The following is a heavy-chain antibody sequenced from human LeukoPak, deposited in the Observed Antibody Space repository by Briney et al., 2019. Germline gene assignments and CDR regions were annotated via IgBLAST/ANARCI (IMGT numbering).Heavy chain of an antibody. CDR1: GFTFSTYA. CDR2: ISGSGGGT. J-gene: IGHJ6*03. CDR3: AKNRGAGSHYYYHMNV. D-gene: IGHD1-26*01. Sequence: GGSLRLSCAASGFTFSTYAMSWVRQAAGKGLEWVSPISGSGGGTYYADSVKGRFTISRDNSKNTLYLQLNSLRVEDTAVYYCAKNRGAGSHYYYHMNVWGKGTTVTVS. V-gene: IGHV3-23*01.